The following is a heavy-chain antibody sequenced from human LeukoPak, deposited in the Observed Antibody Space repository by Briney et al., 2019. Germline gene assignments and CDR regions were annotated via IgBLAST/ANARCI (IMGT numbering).Heavy chain of an antibody. CDR2: IYYSGST. J-gene: IGHJ4*02. CDR1: GGSINNYY. D-gene: IGHD1-1*01. Sequence: SETLSLTCTVSGGSINNYYWSWIRQPPGKGLEWIGYIYYSGSTNYNPSLKSRVTISVDTSKNQFSLKLSSVTAADTAVYYCARHGGWGSTFEYWGQGTLVTVSS. CDR3: ARHGGWGSTFEY. V-gene: IGHV4-59*08.